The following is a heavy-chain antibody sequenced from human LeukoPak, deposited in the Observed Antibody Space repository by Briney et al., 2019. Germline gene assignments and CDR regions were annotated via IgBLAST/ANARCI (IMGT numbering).Heavy chain of an antibody. CDR1: GFTFSSYG. CDR3: AKDGPPYYYDSSGYWGYYFDY. J-gene: IGHJ4*02. CDR2: IQDDGSNQ. D-gene: IGHD3-22*01. Sequence: TGGSLRLSCAASGFTFSSYGMHWVRQAPGKGLEWVTFIQDDGSNQYYADSVKGRFTISRDNSKNTLYLQMNSLRAEVTAVYYCAKDGPPYYYDSSGYWGYYFDYWGQGTLVTVSS. V-gene: IGHV3-30*02.